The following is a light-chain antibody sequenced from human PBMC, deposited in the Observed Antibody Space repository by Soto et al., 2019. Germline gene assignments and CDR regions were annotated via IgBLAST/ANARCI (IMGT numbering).Light chain of an antibody. J-gene: IGKJ2*01. Sequence: EIVLTQSPATLSLSPGERATLSCRASQGVSSYLAWYQQKPGQAPRLLIYDASNRTTGIPARFSVSGPGTDFTLTISSLEPEDFAVYYCQQRSNWLHTFGQGTKLEIK. CDR2: DAS. CDR1: QGVSSY. V-gene: IGKV3D-11*01. CDR3: QQRSNWLHT.